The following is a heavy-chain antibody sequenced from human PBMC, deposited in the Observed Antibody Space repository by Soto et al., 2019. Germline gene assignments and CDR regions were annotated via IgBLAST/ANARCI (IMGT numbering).Heavy chain of an antibody. Sequence: ASVKVCCKASGYTLTSYRISLVRQAPGQVLEWMGWISAYNGNTIYAQKLQGRVTMTTDTSTSTVYMELRSLRSDDTAVYYCARARLDILTGYYTYYFDYWGQGTLVTVSS. CDR2: ISAYNGNT. J-gene: IGHJ4*02. CDR3: ARARLDILTGYYTYYFDY. D-gene: IGHD3-9*01. V-gene: IGHV1-18*01. CDR1: GYTLTSYR.